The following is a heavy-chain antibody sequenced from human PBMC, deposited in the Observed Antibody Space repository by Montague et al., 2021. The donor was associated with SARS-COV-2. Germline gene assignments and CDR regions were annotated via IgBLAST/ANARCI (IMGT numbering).Heavy chain of an antibody. CDR1: GASLSSDSLS. CDR3: ARKMDSSFDV. J-gene: IGHJ3*01. D-gene: IGHD2-2*03. Sequence: VSPGASLSSDSLSWHWIRPSPSRGLEWLASTYYRSKWYNDSAPSVSGRATVKPDTSRNQFSLHLDSATPEDTALYFCARKMDSSFDVWGKGTMVIVSS. V-gene: IGHV6-1*01. CDR2: TYYRSKWYN.